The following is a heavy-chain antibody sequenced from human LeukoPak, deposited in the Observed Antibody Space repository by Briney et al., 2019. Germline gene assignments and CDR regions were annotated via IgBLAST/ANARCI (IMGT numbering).Heavy chain of an antibody. CDR3: ARLYYDFWSGFFDY. CDR2: IYPGDSDT. V-gene: IGHV5-51*01. CDR1: GYSFSNYW. J-gene: IGHJ4*02. D-gene: IGHD3-3*01. Sequence: GESLKISCKGSGYSFSNYWIGWVRQMPGKGLEWMGIIYPGDSDTRYSPSFQGQVTISADKSISTAYLQWSSLKASDTAMYYCARLYYDFWSGFFDYWGQGTLVTVSS.